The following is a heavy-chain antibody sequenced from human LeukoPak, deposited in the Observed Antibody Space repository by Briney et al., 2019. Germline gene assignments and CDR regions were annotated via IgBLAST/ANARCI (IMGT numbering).Heavy chain of an antibody. J-gene: IGHJ6*02. V-gene: IGHV1-18*01. Sequence: ASVKVSCKASGYTFTSYGISWVRQAPGQGLEWMGWISAYNGNTNYAQKLQGRVTMTTDTSTCTAYMELRSLRSDDTAVYYCASSHLWFGELFYYYGMDVWGQGTTVTVSS. CDR3: ASSHLWFGELFYYYGMDV. CDR2: ISAYNGNT. CDR1: GYTFTSYG. D-gene: IGHD3-10*01.